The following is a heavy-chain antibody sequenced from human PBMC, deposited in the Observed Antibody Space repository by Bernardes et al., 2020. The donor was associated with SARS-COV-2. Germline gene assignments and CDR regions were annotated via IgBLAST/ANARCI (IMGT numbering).Heavy chain of an antibody. CDR3: VRRFCAVSSACGNFYGMGV. CDR1: GFTFNHYG. D-gene: IGHD2-21*01. Sequence: GYLSRSCEASGFTFNHYGMHWVRRAPDKGLEWVAVIWYDGSTKYYADSVKGRFTVSRDNSKSTLYLQMNSLRVEDTATYYCVRRFCAVSSACGNFYGMGVWGQGTTVTVSS. J-gene: IGHJ6*02. CDR2: IWYDGSTK. V-gene: IGHV3-33*03.